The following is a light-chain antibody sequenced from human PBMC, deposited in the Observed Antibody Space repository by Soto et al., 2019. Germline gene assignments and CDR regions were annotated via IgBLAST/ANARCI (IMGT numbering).Light chain of an antibody. CDR2: AAS. CDR3: QHRKDYRYT. Sequence: DIQLTQSPSFLSASVGDRVTITCRASQAISSSLAWYQHNPGKAPKLLLYAASTLQNGVPSSFSGSGSGTEFTLTISSLQPEDFATYYCQHRKDYRYTFGQGTKVEIK. CDR1: QAISSS. J-gene: IGKJ2*01. V-gene: IGKV1-9*01.